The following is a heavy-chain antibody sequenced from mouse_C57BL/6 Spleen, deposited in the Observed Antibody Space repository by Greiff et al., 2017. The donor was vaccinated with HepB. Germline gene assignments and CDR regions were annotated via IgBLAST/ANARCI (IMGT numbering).Heavy chain of an antibody. J-gene: IGHJ2*01. D-gene: IGHD2-3*01. CDR2: IDPENGDT. CDR1: GFNIKDDY. CDR3: TPADGYYVL. V-gene: IGHV14-4*01. Sequence: VQLQQSGAELVRPGASVKLSCTASGFNIKDDYMHWVKQRPEQGLEWIGWIDPENGDTEYAPKFQGKATITADTSSNTAYLQLSSLTSEDTAVYYCTPADGYYVLWGQGTTLTVSS.